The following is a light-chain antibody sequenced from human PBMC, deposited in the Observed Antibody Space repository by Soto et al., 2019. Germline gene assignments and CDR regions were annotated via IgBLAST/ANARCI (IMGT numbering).Light chain of an antibody. Sequence: DIQLTQSPASLSPSVGDRITLSCRASQTISRNLNWYQQMPGQAPSLLIYAARDLQSGVPGRFSGSGSGTEFSLTISSLQPEDLATYYCQQSHSTPYTFGQGTKLEI. J-gene: IGKJ2*01. V-gene: IGKV1-39*01. CDR2: AAR. CDR1: QTISRN. CDR3: QQSHSTPYT.